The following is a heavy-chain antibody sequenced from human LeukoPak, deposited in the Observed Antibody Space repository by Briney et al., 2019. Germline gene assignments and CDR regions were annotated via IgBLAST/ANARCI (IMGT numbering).Heavy chain of an antibody. Sequence: SQTLSLTCAISGDSVSSNSAAWNWIRQSPSRGFEWLGRTYYRSKWYNDYAVSVKSRITINPDTSKNQFSLQLNSVTPDDTAVYYCAKVFIVVGTPCFDYWGQGTLVTVSS. D-gene: IGHD3-16*02. J-gene: IGHJ4*02. CDR2: TYYRSKWYN. V-gene: IGHV6-1*01. CDR1: GDSVSSNSAA. CDR3: AKVFIVVGTPCFDY.